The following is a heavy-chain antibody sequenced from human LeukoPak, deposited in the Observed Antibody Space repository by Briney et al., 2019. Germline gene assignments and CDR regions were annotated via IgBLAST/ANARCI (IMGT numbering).Heavy chain of an antibody. V-gene: IGHV3-30*03. D-gene: IGHD6-13*01. CDR3: ARVILAGTRNWYFDL. CDR2: ISYDGSNK. J-gene: IGHJ2*01. Sequence: GGSLRLFCAASGFTFSSYGMHWVRQAPGKGLEWVAVISYDGSNKYYADSVKGRFTISRDNSKNTLYLQMNSLRVDDTALYYCARVILAGTRNWYFDLWGRGTLVTVSS. CDR1: GFTFSSYG.